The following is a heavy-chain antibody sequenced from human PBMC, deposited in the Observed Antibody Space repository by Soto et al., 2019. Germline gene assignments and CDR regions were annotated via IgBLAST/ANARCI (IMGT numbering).Heavy chain of an antibody. CDR3: ARSRSGVLGRRGEFDY. D-gene: IGHD3-16*01. CDR2: IIPIFGTA. V-gene: IGHV1-69*12. J-gene: IGHJ4*02. Sequence: QVQLVQSGAEVKKPGSSVKVSCKASGGTFSSYAISWVRQAPGQGLEWMGGIIPIFGTANYAQKFQGRVTSTADESTSTAYMERSSLRSEDTAVYYCARSRSGVLGRRGEFDYWGQGTLVTVSS. CDR1: GGTFSSYA.